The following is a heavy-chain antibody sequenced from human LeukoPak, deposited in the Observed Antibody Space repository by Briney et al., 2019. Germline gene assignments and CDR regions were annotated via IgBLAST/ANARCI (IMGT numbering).Heavy chain of an antibody. D-gene: IGHD4-11*01. CDR1: GFTLRSYS. V-gene: IGHV3-21*06. CDR3: ARSGGLQKFDY. Sequence: GGSLRLSCAASGFTLRSYSMSWVRQAPGKGLEWVSSINWGSNHIYYADAVQGRFTISRDNAKNSLYLQMNSLRAEDTAIYYCARSGGLQKFDYWGQGTLVTVSS. J-gene: IGHJ4*02. CDR2: INWGSNHI.